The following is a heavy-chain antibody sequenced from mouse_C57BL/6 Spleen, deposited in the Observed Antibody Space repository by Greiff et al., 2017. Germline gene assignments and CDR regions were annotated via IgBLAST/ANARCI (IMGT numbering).Heavy chain of an antibody. J-gene: IGHJ1*03. CDR1: GYTFTDYE. D-gene: IGHD4-1*01. Sequence: QVQLKQSGAELVRPGASVTLSCKASGYTFTDYEMHWVKQTPVHGLEWIGAIDPETGGTAYNQKFKGKAILTADKSSSTAYMELRSLTSEDSAVYYCTRKKLTGYWYFDVWGTGTTVTVSS. CDR2: IDPETGGT. CDR3: TRKKLTGYWYFDV. V-gene: IGHV1-15*01.